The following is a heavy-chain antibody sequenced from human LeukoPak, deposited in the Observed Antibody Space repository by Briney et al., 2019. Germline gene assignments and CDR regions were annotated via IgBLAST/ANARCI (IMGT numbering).Heavy chain of an antibody. V-gene: IGHV1-8*01. D-gene: IGHD2-2*01. J-gene: IGHJ4*02. Sequence: ASVKVSCKASGDPFTSYGVNWVRQATGQGLEWMGYMNPSSGKTGYAQNFQGRLTLTWDTSVSTAYMELSSLRSDVTAVYYCARGVEDCSSTSCYRHFDYWGQGTLVTVSS. CDR2: MNPSSGKT. CDR1: GDPFTSYG. CDR3: ARGVEDCSSTSCYRHFDY.